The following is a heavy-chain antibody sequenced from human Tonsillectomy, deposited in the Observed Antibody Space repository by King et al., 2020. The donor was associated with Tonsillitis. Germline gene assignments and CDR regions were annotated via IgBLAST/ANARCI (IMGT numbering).Heavy chain of an antibody. CDR2: IYYSGST. Sequence: QLQESGPGLVKPSETLSLTCTVSGGSISSSSYYWGWIRQPPGKGLEWIGSIYYSGSTYYNPSLKSRVTISVDTSKNQFSLELSSVTAADTAVYYCARHSVVTTFDYWGQGTLVTVSS. V-gene: IGHV4-39*07. CDR3: ARHSVVTTFDY. CDR1: GGSISSSSYY. D-gene: IGHD3-22*01. J-gene: IGHJ4*02.